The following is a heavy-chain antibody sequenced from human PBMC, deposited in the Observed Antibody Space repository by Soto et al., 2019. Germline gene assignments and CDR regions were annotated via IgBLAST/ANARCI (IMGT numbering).Heavy chain of an antibody. Sequence: PGGSLRLSCAASGFTFSSYGMHWVRQAPGKGLEWVAVIWYDGSNKYYADSVKGRFTISRDNSKNTLYLQMNSLRAEDTAVYYCARVNCISTSCYYAYYYYGMDVWGQGTTVTVSS. J-gene: IGHJ6*02. CDR2: IWYDGSNK. CDR3: ARVNCISTSCYYAYYYYGMDV. V-gene: IGHV3-33*01. CDR1: GFTFSSYG. D-gene: IGHD2-2*01.